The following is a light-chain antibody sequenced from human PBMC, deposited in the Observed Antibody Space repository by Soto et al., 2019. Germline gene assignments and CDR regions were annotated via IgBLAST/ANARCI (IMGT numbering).Light chain of an antibody. CDR2: EVS. CDR3: SSYAGDNKGV. V-gene: IGLV2-8*02. CDR1: TSDVGAYNY. J-gene: IGLJ1*01. Sequence: QSALTQPPSASRSPGQSVTISCTGTTSDVGAYNYVSWYQQHPGKAPKLVIYEVSRRPSGVPDRFSGSKSGNTASLTVSGLQAEDEADYYCSSYAGDNKGVFGTG.